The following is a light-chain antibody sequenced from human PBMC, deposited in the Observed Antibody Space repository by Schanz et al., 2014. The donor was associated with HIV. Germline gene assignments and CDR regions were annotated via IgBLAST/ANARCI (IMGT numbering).Light chain of an antibody. Sequence: QSVLTQPPSASGTPGQRVTISCSGSSSNIGSNIVNWYQQLPGTAPKLLIYTNDQRPSGVPDRFSGSKSGTSASLAITGLQAEDEADYYCQSYDSSLSGSRVFGTGTKLTVL. CDR2: TND. V-gene: IGLV1-44*01. CDR1: SSNIGSNI. CDR3: QSYDSSLSGSRV. J-gene: IGLJ1*01.